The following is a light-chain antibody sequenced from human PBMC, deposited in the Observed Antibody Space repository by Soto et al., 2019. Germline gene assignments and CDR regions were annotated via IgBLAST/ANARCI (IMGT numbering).Light chain of an antibody. Sequence: IHISQSPSTQSASVADRVTITCRASQSISSWLAEYQQKAGKAPKLLIYKAASVESGVPSRFSGSGSGTEFTLTIRSLQPDDFSTYYCKQYNSYSTFGQGTKVDIK. J-gene: IGKJ1*01. V-gene: IGKV1-5*03. CDR3: KQYNSYST. CDR2: KAA. CDR1: QSISSW.